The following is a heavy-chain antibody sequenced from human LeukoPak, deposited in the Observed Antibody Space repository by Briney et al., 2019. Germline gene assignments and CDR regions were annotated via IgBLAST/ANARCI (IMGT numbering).Heavy chain of an antibody. CDR3: ARDQIPAAMNDAFDI. V-gene: IGHV3-21*01. D-gene: IGHD2-2*01. J-gene: IGHJ3*02. CDR1: GFTFSSYS. Sequence: GGSLRLSCAASGFTFSSYSMNWVRQAPGKGLEWVSSISSSSSYIYYADSVKGRFTISRDNAKNSLYLQMNSLRAEDTAVYYCARDQIPAAMNDAFDIWGQGTMVTVSS. CDR2: ISSSSSYI.